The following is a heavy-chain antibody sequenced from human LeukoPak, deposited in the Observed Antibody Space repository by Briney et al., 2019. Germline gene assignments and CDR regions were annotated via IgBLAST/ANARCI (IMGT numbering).Heavy chain of an antibody. J-gene: IGHJ4*02. Sequence: SETLSLTSTVSCDSISSYPWSWIRQPAGKGLEWIGRIYASGSTICNPSLKSRVTVSVDTSKNQFSLKLNSVTAADTAVYYCSRFGDGHNLRFDYLGQGNLVTVSS. CDR3: SRFGDGHNLRFDY. V-gene: IGHV4-4*07. CDR1: CDSISSYP. CDR2: IYASGST. D-gene: IGHD5-24*01.